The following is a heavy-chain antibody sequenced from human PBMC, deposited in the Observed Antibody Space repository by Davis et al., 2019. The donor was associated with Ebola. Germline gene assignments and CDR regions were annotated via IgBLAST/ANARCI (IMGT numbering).Heavy chain of an antibody. CDR2: ISSSSSYI. D-gene: IGHD3-10*01. V-gene: IGHV3-21*01. CDR1: GFTFSSYS. Sequence: GGSLRLSCAASGFTFSSYSMNWVRQAPGKGLEWVSSISSSSSYIYYADSLKGRFTISRDNSKNSLYLQMNSLRAEDTAVYYCARDRLLLWFGELLSERSNWFDPWGQGTLVTVSS. J-gene: IGHJ5*02. CDR3: ARDRLLLWFGELLSERSNWFDP.